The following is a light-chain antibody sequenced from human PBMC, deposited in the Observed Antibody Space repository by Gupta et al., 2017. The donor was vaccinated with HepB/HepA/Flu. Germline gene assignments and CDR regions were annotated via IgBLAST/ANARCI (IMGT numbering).Light chain of an antibody. V-gene: IGLV2-8*01. J-gene: IGLJ1*01. CDR2: DVF. CDR3: FSYAGNDNWV. CDR1: SSDIGAYNF. Sequence: QSAPTQPPSASGSPGQSVTISCTGTSSDIGAYNFVSWYQQHPGKAPKLIISDVFQRPSGVPDRFSGSKSGNTASLTVSGLQAEDEADYYCFSYAGNDNWVFGGGTKVTVL.